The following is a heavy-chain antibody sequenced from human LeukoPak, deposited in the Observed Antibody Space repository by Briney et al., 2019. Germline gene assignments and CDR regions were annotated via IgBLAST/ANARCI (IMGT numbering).Heavy chain of an antibody. Sequence: GGSLRLSCAASGFTFSSYSMNWVRQAPGKGLEWVSSISSSSSYIYYADSVKGRFTISRDNAKNSLYLQMNSLRVEDTAVYYCARGRDYGSGSYLNWFDPWGQGTLVTVSS. D-gene: IGHD3-10*01. CDR1: GFTFSSYS. J-gene: IGHJ5*02. CDR2: ISSSSSYI. CDR3: ARGRDYGSGSYLNWFDP. V-gene: IGHV3-21*01.